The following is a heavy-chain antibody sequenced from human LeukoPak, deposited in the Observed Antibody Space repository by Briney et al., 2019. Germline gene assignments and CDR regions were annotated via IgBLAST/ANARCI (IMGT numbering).Heavy chain of an antibody. CDR3: ARDLGGSGSLDY. CDR1: GFTFSGYW. D-gene: IGHD3-10*01. V-gene: IGHV3-21*01. J-gene: IGHJ4*02. CDR2: ISSSSSYI. Sequence: GGSLRLSCAASGFTFSGYWMNWVRQVPGKGLEWVSSISSSSSYIYYADSVKGRFTISRDNAKNSLYLQMNSLRAEDTAVYYCARDLGGSGSLDYWGQGILVTVSS.